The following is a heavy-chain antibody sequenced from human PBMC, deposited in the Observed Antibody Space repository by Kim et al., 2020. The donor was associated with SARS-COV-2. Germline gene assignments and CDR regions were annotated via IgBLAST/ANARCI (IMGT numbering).Heavy chain of an antibody. CDR3: TTYYYDSSGYGDYYYYGMDV. D-gene: IGHD3-22*01. CDR1: GFTFSNAW. J-gene: IGHJ6*02. CDR2: IKSKTDGGTT. Sequence: GGSLRLSCAASGFTFSNAWMSWVRQAPGKGLEWVGRIKSKTDGGTTDYAAPVKGRFTISRDDSKNTLYLQMNSLKTEDTAVYYCTTYYYDSSGYGDYYYYGMDVWGQGTTVTVSS. V-gene: IGHV3-15*01.